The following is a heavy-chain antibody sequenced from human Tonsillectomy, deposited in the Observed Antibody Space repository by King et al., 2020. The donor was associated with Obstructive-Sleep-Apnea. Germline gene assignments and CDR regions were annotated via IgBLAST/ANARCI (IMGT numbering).Heavy chain of an antibody. D-gene: IGHD3-22*01. V-gene: IGHV3-23*04. J-gene: IGHJ3*02. CDR1: GFTFSTYA. CDR2: ISGGGGST. Sequence: VQLVESGGDLVQPGGSLRLSCAASGFTFSTYAMTWVRQAPGKGLEWVSAISGGGGSTYYADSVKGRFTISRDNSKNTLYLQMNSLRAEDTAVYYCARDGEYYSDSSDAFDIWGQGTKVTVSS. CDR3: ARDGEYYSDSSDAFDI.